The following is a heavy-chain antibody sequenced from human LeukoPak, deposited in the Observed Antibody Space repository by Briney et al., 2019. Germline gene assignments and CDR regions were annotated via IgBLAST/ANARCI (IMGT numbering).Heavy chain of an antibody. CDR1: GYTFTSYG. D-gene: IGHD2-2*01. CDR2: ISAYNGNT. CDR3: ARDQNQGYCSSTSCYFFFGGATDYYYYGMDA. V-gene: IGHV1-18*01. J-gene: IGHJ6*02. Sequence: ASVKVSCKASGYTFTSYGISWVRQAPGQGLEWMGWISAYNGNTNYAQKLQGRVTMTTDTSTSTAYMELRSLRSDDTAVYHCARDQNQGYCSSTSCYFFFGGATDYYYYGMDAWGQGTTVTVSS.